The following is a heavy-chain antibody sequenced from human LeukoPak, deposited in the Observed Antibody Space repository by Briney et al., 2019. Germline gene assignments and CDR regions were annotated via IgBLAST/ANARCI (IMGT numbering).Heavy chain of an antibody. CDR2: ISAYNGNT. J-gene: IGHJ4*02. CDR1: GGTFSTYS. Sequence: ASVKVSCKASGGTFSTYSISWVRQAPGQGLEWMGWISAYNGNTNYAQMLQGRVTMTTDTSTSTAYMELRSLISDDTAVYYCARDLGDGYQYYFDYWGQGTLVTVSS. CDR3: ARDLGDGYQYYFDY. V-gene: IGHV1-18*04. D-gene: IGHD5-24*01.